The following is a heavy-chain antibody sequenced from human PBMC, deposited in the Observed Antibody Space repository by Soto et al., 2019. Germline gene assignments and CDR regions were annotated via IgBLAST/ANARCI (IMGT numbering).Heavy chain of an antibody. Sequence: SQTLSLTCAISGDSVSSNSAAWNWIRQSPSRGLEWLGRTYYRSKWYNDYAVSVKSRITINPDTSKNQFSLQLNSVTPEDTAVYYCARDHYSSSWYSADYYYYGMDVWGQGTTVTVSS. V-gene: IGHV6-1*01. J-gene: IGHJ6*02. CDR1: GDSVSSNSAA. D-gene: IGHD6-13*01. CDR2: TYYRSKWYN. CDR3: ARDHYSSSWYSADYYYYGMDV.